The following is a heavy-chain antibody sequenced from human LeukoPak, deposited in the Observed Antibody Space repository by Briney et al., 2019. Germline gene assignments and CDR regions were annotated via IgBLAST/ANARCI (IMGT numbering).Heavy chain of an antibody. V-gene: IGHV3-53*01. CDR2: IYSGGST. CDR1: GFTVSSNY. D-gene: IGHD3-3*01. Sequence: GGSLRLSCAASGFTVSSNYMSWVRQAPGKGLEWVSVIYSGGSTYYADSVKGRFTISRDNSKNTLYLQMNSLRAEDTAAYYCARARSYYDFWSGYFFDYWGQGTLVTVSS. CDR3: ARARSYYDFWSGYFFDY. J-gene: IGHJ4*02.